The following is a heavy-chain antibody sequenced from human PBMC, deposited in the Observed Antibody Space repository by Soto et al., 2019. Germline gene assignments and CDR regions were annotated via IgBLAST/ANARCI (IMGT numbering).Heavy chain of an antibody. D-gene: IGHD5-18*01. Sequence: SVKVSCKASGGTFSSYTISWVRQAPGQGLEWMGRIIPILGIANYAQKFQGRVTITADKSTSTAYMELSSLRSEDTAVYYCASSIVWIGYSHGYSHWFDPCGQAPLLTVSS. J-gene: IGHJ5*02. CDR1: GGTFSSYT. CDR3: ASSIVWIGYSHGYSHWFDP. CDR2: IIPILGIA. V-gene: IGHV1-69*02.